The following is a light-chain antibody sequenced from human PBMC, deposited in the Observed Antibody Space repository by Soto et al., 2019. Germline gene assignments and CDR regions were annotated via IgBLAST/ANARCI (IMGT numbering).Light chain of an antibody. CDR1: QGISGW. V-gene: IGKV1-5*03. Sequence: DIPMTQSPSALSASVGDRVTISCRGSQGISGWLDGYQQKPGRAPSLLIYKASTLASGGPSRFIGSGSGTEFTPTTSSLRPEDVVTYHCQQHTTVGQGTKVEI. CDR2: KAS. CDR3: QQHTT. J-gene: IGKJ1*01.